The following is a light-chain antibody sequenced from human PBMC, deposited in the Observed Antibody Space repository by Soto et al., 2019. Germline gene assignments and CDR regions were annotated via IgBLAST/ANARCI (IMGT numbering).Light chain of an antibody. V-gene: IGKV3-20*01. Sequence: EIVLTQSPDTLSLAPGDTATLSCRASQSLSSSYLAWYQQRPGQAPRLLIYGASSRATGIPDRFRGSGSGTDFTLTISRLEPEDFAVYYCQHFGGSTYNFGQGTKLDIK. CDR2: GAS. CDR3: QHFGGSTYN. J-gene: IGKJ2*01. CDR1: QSLSSSY.